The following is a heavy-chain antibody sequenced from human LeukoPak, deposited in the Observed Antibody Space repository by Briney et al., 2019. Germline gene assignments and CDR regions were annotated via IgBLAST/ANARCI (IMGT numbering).Heavy chain of an antibody. CDR2: ISYDGSNK. D-gene: IGHD4-23*01. Sequence: PGGSLRLSCAASGFTFNDYTMHWVRQAPGKGLEWVAVISYDGSNKYYADSVKGRFTISRDNSKNTLYLQMNSLRAEDTAVYYCARTELRRTFDYWGQGTLVTVSS. J-gene: IGHJ4*02. CDR1: GFTFNDYT. CDR3: ARTELRRTFDY. V-gene: IGHV3-30-3*01.